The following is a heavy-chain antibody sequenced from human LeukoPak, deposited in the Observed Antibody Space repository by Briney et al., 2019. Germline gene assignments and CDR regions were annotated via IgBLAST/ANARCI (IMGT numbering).Heavy chain of an antibody. CDR2: INPNSGGT. CDR1: GYAFTGYY. J-gene: IGHJ4*02. D-gene: IGHD6-19*01. CDR3: AADGGWLGIFDY. V-gene: IGHV1-2*02. Sequence: ASVNVSCKASGYAFTGYYMHWVRQAPGQGLEWMGWINPNSGGTNYAQKFQGRVTMTRDTSISTAYMELSRLRSDDTAVYYCAADGGWLGIFDYWGQGTLVTVSS.